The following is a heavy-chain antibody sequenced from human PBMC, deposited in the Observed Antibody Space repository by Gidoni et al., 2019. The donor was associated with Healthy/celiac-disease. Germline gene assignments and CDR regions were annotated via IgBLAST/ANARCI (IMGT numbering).Heavy chain of an antibody. CDR3: ARDGTGQQPDY. CDR1: GVTFSSYG. CDR2: IWYDGSNK. J-gene: IGHJ4*02. D-gene: IGHD6-13*01. V-gene: IGHV3-33*01. Sequence: QVQLVASGGGVVQPGRSLRLSCAASGVTFSSYGMHWVRQAPGKGLEWVAVIWYDGSNKYYADSVKGRFTISRDNSKNTLYLQMNSLRAEDTAVYYCARDGTGQQPDYWGQGTLVTVSS.